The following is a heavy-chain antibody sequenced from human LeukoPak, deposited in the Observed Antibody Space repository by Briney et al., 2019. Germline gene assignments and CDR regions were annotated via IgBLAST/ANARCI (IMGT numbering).Heavy chain of an antibody. J-gene: IGHJ5*02. CDR3: ARLSRLRVPAAISWFDP. CDR1: GGSISSSSYY. Sequence: LSETLSLTCTVSGGSISSSSYYWGWIRQPPGKGLEWIGSIYYSGSTYYNPSLKSRVTISVDTSKNQFSLKLSSVTAADTAVYYCARLSRLRVPAAISWFDPWGQGTLVTVSS. CDR2: IYYSGST. D-gene: IGHD2-2*01. V-gene: IGHV4-39*01.